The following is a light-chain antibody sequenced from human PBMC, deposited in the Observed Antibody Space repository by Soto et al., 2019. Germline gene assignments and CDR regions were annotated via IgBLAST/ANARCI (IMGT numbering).Light chain of an antibody. CDR3: QQYHTYPPLT. V-gene: IGKV1-8*01. J-gene: IGKJ4*01. CDR2: AAS. CDR1: QDISSY. Sequence: AIRMTQSPSSFSASTGDRVTITCRASQDISSYLAWYQQKPGKAPKGLIYAASTLQSGVPSRFSGSGSGTDFTLTIRGLQSEDFATYYCQQYHTYPPLTFGGGTKVEIK.